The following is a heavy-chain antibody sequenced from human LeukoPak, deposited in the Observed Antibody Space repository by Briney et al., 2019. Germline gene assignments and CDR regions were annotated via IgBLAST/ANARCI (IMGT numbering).Heavy chain of an antibody. V-gene: IGHV3-15*01. Sequence: PGGSLGLSCAASGFTFNDAWMSWVRQAPGKGLEWVGRIRSRTTGGTTDYGAPVKGRFTISRDDSKNTLYLQMNSLKTEDTAVYYCSTGGGKNDYWGQGTLVTVSS. CDR2: IRSRTTGGTT. J-gene: IGHJ4*02. D-gene: IGHD2-15*01. CDR3: STGGGKNDY. CDR1: GFTFNDAW.